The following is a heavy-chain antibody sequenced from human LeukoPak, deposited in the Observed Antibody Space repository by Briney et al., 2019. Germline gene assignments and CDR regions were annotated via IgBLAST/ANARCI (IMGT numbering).Heavy chain of an antibody. CDR1: GCSISSGGYY. J-gene: IGHJ6*02. CDR3: ARDRALGYCRSTRCYYYGMDV. Sequence: SQTLSLTCTVSGCSISSGGYYWSWIRQHPGKDLEWIGYIYYSVSTYYNPSLKSRVTISVDTSKNQFSLKLSSVPAADTAVSYCARDRALGYCRSTRCYYYGMDVWGQGTTVTVSS. V-gene: IGHV4-31*03. CDR2: IYYSVST. D-gene: IGHD2-2*01.